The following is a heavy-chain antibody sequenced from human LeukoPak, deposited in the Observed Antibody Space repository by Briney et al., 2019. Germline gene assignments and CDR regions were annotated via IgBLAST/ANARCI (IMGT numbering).Heavy chain of an antibody. V-gene: IGHV1-69*13. J-gene: IGHJ5*02. Sequence: SVNVSCKASGGTFSSYAISWVRRAPGQGLEWMGGIIPVFGTANYAQKFQGRVTITADESTSTAYMELSSLRSEDTAVYYCASEIAAAGTRWFDPWGQGTLVTVSS. CDR2: IIPVFGTA. CDR1: GGTFSSYA. CDR3: ASEIAAAGTRWFDP. D-gene: IGHD6-13*01.